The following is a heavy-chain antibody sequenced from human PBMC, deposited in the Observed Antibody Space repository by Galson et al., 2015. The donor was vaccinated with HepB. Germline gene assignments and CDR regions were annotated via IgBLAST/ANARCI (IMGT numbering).Heavy chain of an antibody. CDR3: ESDHRTDSSSSISVGGMDV. CDR2: INPNSGGT. Sequence: SVKVSCKASGYTFTGYYMHWVRQAPGQGLEWMGWINPNSGGTNYAQKFQGWVTMTRDTSISTAYMELSRLRSDDTAVYYCESDHRTDSSSSISVGGMDVWGQGTTVTVSS. J-gene: IGHJ6*02. D-gene: IGHD6-6*01. V-gene: IGHV1-2*04. CDR1: GYTFTGYY.